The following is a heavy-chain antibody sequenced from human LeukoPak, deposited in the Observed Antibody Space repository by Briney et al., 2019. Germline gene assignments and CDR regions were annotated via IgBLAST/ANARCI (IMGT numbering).Heavy chain of an antibody. CDR3: ARDDWSIVGATEDAFDI. D-gene: IGHD1-26*01. Sequence: GASXXVSXKASGXTFTSYAMNWVRXAPGXXXXXXGWXNXNTGNPTYAQGFTGRFVFSLDTSVSTAYLQISSLKAEDTAVYYCARDDWSIVGATEDAFDIWGQGTMVTVSS. J-gene: IGHJ3*02. CDR2: XNXNTGNP. V-gene: IGHV7-4-1*02. CDR1: GXTFTSYA.